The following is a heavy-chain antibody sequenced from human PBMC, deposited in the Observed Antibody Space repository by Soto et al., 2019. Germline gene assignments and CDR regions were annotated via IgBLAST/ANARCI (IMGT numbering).Heavy chain of an antibody. CDR1: GDSISRRNW. V-gene: IGHV4-4*02. D-gene: IGHD3-10*01. J-gene: IGHJ6*02. Sequence: SETLSLTCAVSGDSISRRNWWSWVRQSPGQGLEWIGEIHHSGSTNYNLSLKSRVTISIDKSKNHFSLSLTSVTAADTAVYFCARDDYGSAGMDVWGQGTTVTVSS. CDR2: IHHSGST. CDR3: ARDDYGSAGMDV.